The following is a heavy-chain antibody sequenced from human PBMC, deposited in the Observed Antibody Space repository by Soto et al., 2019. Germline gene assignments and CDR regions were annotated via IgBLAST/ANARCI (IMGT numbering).Heavy chain of an antibody. J-gene: IGHJ5*02. CDR2: IYQSGIT. CDR3: AKGSSWRVDP. V-gene: IGHV4-4*02. CDR1: GGSVSADEW. D-gene: IGHD3-16*02. Sequence: QVQLQESGPGLVKPSETLSLTCAVSGGSVSADEWWSWVRQTPERGLEWIGEIYQSGITNYNPSLQXXVXIXPHKSQNQVSRKLSSVTAGDMAVFYCAKGSSWRVDPWGQGTLVTVSS.